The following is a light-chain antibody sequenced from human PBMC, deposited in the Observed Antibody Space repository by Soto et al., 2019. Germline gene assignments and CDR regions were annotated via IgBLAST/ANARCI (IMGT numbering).Light chain of an antibody. CDR1: SSDVGGYNY. CDR2: EVS. CDR3: SSYTNTNTYVV. J-gene: IGLJ2*01. Sequence: QSVLTQPASVSGSPGQSITISCTGTSSDVGGYNYVSWYQKHPGKAPKLMIYEVSNRPSGVSNRFSGSKSGNTASLTISGLQAEDEADYYCSSYTNTNTYVVFGGGTKLTVL. V-gene: IGLV2-14*01.